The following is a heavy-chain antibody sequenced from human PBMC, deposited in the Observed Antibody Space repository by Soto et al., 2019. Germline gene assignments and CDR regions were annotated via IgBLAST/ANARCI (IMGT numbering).Heavy chain of an antibody. V-gene: IGHV1-58*01. J-gene: IGHJ3*02. CDR3: AAGYDYGDYGAFDI. D-gene: IGHD4-17*01. CDR1: GFTFTSSA. Sequence: QMQLVQSGPEVKKPGTSVKVSCKASGFTFTSSAVQWVRQARGQSLEWIGWIVGGSGNTNYAQKFQERVTITRDMXXSTAYMELSSLRSEDTAVYYCAAGYDYGDYGAFDIWGQGTMVTVSS. CDR2: IVGGSGNT.